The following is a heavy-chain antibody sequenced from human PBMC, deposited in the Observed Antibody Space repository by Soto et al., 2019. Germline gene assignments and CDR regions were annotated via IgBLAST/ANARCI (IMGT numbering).Heavy chain of an antibody. Sequence: AGGSLRLSCAASGFTFRSYAMSWVRQAPGKGLEWVSAISGSGGSTYYADSVKGRFTISRDNSKNTLYLQMNSLRAEDTAVYYCAKDSSSWPVVAFDIWGQGTMVTVSS. CDR2: ISGSGGST. CDR1: GFTFRSYA. J-gene: IGHJ3*02. D-gene: IGHD6-13*01. CDR3: AKDSSSWPVVAFDI. V-gene: IGHV3-23*01.